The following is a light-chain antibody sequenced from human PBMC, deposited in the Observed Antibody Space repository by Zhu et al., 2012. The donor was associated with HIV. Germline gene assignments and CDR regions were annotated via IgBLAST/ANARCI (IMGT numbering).Light chain of an antibody. J-gene: IGKJ4*01. CDR2: GAS. CDR3: QQYNNWPLT. Sequence: EIVLTQSPGTLSLSPGERVTLSCRASQSVSSNLAWYQQKPGQAPRLLIYGASTRATSIPARFSGSGSGTDFTLAISSMQSEDFALYYCQQYNNWPLTFGGGTKVEIK. V-gene: IGKV3-15*01. CDR1: QSVSSN.